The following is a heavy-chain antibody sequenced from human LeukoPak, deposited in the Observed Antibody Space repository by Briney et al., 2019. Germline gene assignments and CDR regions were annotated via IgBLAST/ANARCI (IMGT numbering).Heavy chain of an antibody. Sequence: GGSLGLSCAASGVTFSNYWMHWVRQAPGKGVGWGALISSNGNDKLYGDSVKGRFTISRDDSKSTLYLQMNSLRVEDTAVYYCTTKVIRGNSGDDYDDWGQGTLVTVSS. CDR2: ISSNGNDK. CDR3: TTKVIRGNSGDDYDD. D-gene: IGHD5-12*01. V-gene: IGHV3-30*03. CDR1: GVTFSNYW. J-gene: IGHJ4*02.